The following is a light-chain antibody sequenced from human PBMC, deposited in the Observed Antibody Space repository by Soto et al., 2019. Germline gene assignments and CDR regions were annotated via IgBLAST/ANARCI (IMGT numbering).Light chain of an antibody. Sequence: QSALTQPASVSGSPGQSITISCTGTSSDVGGYNYVSWYQQHPGKAPKLMIYDVSNRPSGVSNRFSGSKSGNTASLTISGLQAEDEADYYCSSYTSSSTLAVFGGGTKL. J-gene: IGLJ2*01. CDR1: SSDVGGYNY. V-gene: IGLV2-14*01. CDR3: SSYTSSSTLAV. CDR2: DVS.